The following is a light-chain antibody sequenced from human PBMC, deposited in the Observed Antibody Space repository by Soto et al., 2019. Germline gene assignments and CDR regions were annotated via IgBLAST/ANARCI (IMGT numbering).Light chain of an antibody. CDR1: SSDVGGYNY. CDR2: DVS. CDR3: SSYTSSSTLFYV. J-gene: IGLJ1*01. Sequence: QSALTQPASVSGSPGQSITISCTGTSSDVGGYNYVSWYQQPPGKAPKLMIYDVSNRPSGVSNRFTGSKSGNTASLTISGLQAEDEADYYCSSYTSSSTLFYVFGTGTKVTVL. V-gene: IGLV2-14*01.